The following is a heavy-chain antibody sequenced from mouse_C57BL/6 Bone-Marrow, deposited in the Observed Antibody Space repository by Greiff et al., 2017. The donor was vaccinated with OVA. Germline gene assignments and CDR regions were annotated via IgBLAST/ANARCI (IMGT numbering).Heavy chain of an antibody. Sequence: QVQLQQSGAELMKPGASVKLSCKATGYTFTGYWIEWVKQRPGHGLEWIGEILPGSGSTNYNEKFKGKATFTADTSSNTAYMQLSSLTTEDSAIYYCARSRIYYGSSYDAMDYWGQGTSVTVSS. V-gene: IGHV1-9*01. CDR2: ILPGSGST. CDR1: GYTFTGYW. J-gene: IGHJ4*01. CDR3: ARSRIYYGSSYDAMDY. D-gene: IGHD1-1*01.